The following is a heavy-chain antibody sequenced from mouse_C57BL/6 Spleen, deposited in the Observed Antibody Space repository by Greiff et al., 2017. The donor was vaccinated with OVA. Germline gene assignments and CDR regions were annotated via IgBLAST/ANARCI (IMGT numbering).Heavy chain of an antibody. CDR2: IWSGGST. D-gene: IGHD1-1*01. CDR3: ARTLFITTVVATPYAMDY. CDR1: GFSLTSYG. V-gene: IGHV2-2*01. J-gene: IGHJ4*01. Sequence: VQLKESGPGLVQPSQSLSITCTVSGFSLTSYGVHWVRQSPGKGLEWLGVIWSGGSTDYNAAFISRLSISKDNSKSQVFFKMNSLQADDTAIYYCARTLFITTVVATPYAMDYWGQGTSVTVSS.